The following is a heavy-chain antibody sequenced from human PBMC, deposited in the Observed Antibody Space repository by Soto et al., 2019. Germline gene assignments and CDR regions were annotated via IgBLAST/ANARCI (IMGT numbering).Heavy chain of an antibody. CDR2: INHSGST. CDR3: ARASGYCSSTSCYLDYYYYYMDV. V-gene: IGHV4-34*01. J-gene: IGHJ6*03. D-gene: IGHD2-2*03. Sequence: PSETLSLTCAVYGGSFSGYYCSWIRQPPGKGLEWIGEINHSGSTNYNPSLKSRVTISVDTSKNQFSLELSSVTAADTAVYYCARASGYCSSTSCYLDYYYYYMDVWGKGTTVTVSS. CDR1: GGSFSGYY.